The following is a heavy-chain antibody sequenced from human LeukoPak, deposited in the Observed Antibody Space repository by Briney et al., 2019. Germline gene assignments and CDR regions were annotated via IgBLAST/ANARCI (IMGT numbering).Heavy chain of an antibody. CDR1: EGTFSSYA. CDR2: IIPIFGTA. J-gene: IGHJ5*02. V-gene: IGHV1-69*01. CDR3: ARATVGTWGIAAAGNNWFDP. Sequence: SVKVSCKASEGTFSSYAISWVRQAPGQGLEWMGGIIPIFGTANYAQKFQGGVTITADESTSTAYMELSSLRSEDTAVYYCARATVGTWGIAAAGNNWFDPWGQGTLVTVSS. D-gene: IGHD6-13*01.